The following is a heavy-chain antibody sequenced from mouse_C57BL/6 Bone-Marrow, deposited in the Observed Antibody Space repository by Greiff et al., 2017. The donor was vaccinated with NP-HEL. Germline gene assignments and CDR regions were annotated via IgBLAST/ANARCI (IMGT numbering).Heavy chain of an antibody. CDR1: GYTFTSYW. D-gene: IGHD1-1*01. Sequence: QVQLQQPGAELVKPGASVKLSCKASGYTFTSYWMHWVKQRPGRGLEWIGRIDPKSGGTKYNEKFKSKATLTVDKPSSTAYMQLSSLTSDDSAVYYCTREVISTSYYYSMDYWGQGTSVTGSS. J-gene: IGHJ4*01. CDR3: TREVISTSYYYSMDY. CDR2: IDPKSGGT. V-gene: IGHV1-72*01.